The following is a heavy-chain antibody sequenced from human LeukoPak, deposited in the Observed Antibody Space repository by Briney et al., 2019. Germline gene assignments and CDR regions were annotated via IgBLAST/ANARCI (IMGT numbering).Heavy chain of an antibody. J-gene: IGHJ4*02. CDR2: ISSSSSYI. D-gene: IGHD6-6*01. CDR3: ARDSPQPSAFDY. Sequence: GGSLRLSCAASGFTFSSCSMNWVRQAPGKGLEWVSSISSSSSYIYYADSVKGRFTISRDNAKNSLYLQMNSLRDEDTAVYYCARDSPQPSAFDYWGQGTLVTVSS. V-gene: IGHV3-21*01. CDR1: GFTFSSCS.